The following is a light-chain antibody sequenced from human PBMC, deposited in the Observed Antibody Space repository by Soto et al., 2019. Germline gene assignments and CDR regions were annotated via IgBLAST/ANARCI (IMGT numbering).Light chain of an antibody. CDR2: AAS. J-gene: IGKJ1*01. V-gene: IGKV1-39*01. CDR3: QQYYSFPWT. Sequence: DIQMTQSPSSLFASVGDRVTITCRASQSISTYLNWYQQKPGKAPKLLIYAASSLQSGVPSRFSGSGSGTDFTLTISCLQSEDFATYYCQQYYSFPWTFGQGTNADIK. CDR1: QSISTY.